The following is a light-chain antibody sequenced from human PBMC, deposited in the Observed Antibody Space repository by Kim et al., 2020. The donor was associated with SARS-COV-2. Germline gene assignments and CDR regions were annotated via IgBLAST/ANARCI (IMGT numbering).Light chain of an antibody. J-gene: IGLJ1*01. CDR2: GKT. CDR3: NSRDSSGLYV. Sequence: VALGQTVRITCQGGSFRSYYASWYAQKPGQAPILVIYGKTNRPSGIPDRFSGSSSGNTASLTITGAQAEDEADYYCNSRDSSGLYVFGTGTKVTVL. V-gene: IGLV3-19*01. CDR1: SFRSYY.